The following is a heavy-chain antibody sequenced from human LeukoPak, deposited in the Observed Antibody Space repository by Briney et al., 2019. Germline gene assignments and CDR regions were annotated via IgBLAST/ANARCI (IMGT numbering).Heavy chain of an antibody. Sequence: SVKVSCKASGGTFSSYAISWVRQALGQGLEWVGGIIPIFGTANYAQKFQGRVTITADKSTSTAYMELSSLRPEDTAVYYCARGQQWLVNWFDPWGQGTLVTVSS. CDR1: GGTFSSYA. J-gene: IGHJ5*02. D-gene: IGHD6-19*01. CDR3: ARGQQWLVNWFDP. CDR2: IIPIFGTA. V-gene: IGHV1-69*06.